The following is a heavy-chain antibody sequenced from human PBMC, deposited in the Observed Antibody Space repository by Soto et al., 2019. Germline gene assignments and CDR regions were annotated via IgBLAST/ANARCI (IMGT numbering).Heavy chain of an antibody. J-gene: IGHJ3*02. Sequence: EVQLVESGGGLVKPGGSLSLSCAASGFTFSSYSMNWVRQAPGKGLDWVASISSTGNFIYYADSMKDRFPISRDNAKTSLSLQLNSLRAEDTAVYYCVRETNPYTDSSHAFDIWGQGTMVTVSS. V-gene: IGHV3-21*01. CDR3: VRETNPYTDSSHAFDI. D-gene: IGHD6-6*01. CDR1: GFTFSSYS. CDR2: ISSTGNFI.